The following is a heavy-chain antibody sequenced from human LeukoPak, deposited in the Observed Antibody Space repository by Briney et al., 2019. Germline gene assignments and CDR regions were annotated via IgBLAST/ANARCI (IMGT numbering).Heavy chain of an antibody. J-gene: IGHJ6*02. CDR2: IYSGGST. Sequence: GGSLRLSCAASGFTVSSNYMSWVRQAPGKGLEWVSVIYSGGSTYYADSVKGRFTISRDNSKNTLYLRMNSLRAEDTAVYYCARVEGAAAGYGMDVWGQGNTVTVSS. D-gene: IGHD6-13*01. V-gene: IGHV3-53*01. CDR1: GFTVSSNY. CDR3: ARVEGAAAGYGMDV.